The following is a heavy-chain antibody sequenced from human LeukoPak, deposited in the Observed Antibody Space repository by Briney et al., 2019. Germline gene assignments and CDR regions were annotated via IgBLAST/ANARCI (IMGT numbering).Heavy chain of an antibody. Sequence: GASVTVSCKASGYTFTDYYIHWVRQAPGQGHAWMGWINPNSGGTNYAQKFQGRVTMTRYTSITTAYMELSRLRSDDAAVYYCARDPGQYYGSGSPENWGQGTLVTVSS. CDR3: ARDPGQYYGSGSPEN. CDR1: GYTFTDYY. V-gene: IGHV1-2*02. CDR2: INPNSGGT. D-gene: IGHD3-10*01. J-gene: IGHJ4*02.